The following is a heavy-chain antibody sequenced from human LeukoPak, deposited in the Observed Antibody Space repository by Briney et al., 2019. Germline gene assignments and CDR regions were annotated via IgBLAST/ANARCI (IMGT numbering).Heavy chain of an antibody. CDR1: EFSFGSYI. CDR3: ARDLNPSY. V-gene: IGHV3-48*02. J-gene: IGHJ4*02. Sequence: GGSLRLSCAASEFSFGSYIMNWVRQAPGKGLEWVSYISSSGSTIYYSDSVKGRFTISRDNAKNSLCLKMNSLRDEDTAVYYCARDLNPSYWGQGTLVTVSS. CDR2: ISSSGSTI.